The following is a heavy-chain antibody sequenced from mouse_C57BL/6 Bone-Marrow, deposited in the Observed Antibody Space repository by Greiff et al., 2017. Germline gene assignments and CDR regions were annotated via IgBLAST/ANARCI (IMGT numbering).Heavy chain of an antibody. CDR3: ARHRAPYFDY. V-gene: IGHV5-6*01. CDR2: ISSGGSYT. J-gene: IGHJ2*01. D-gene: IGHD3-3*01. CDR1: GFTFSSYG. Sequence: EVKLMESGGDLVKPGGSLKLSCAASGFTFSSYGMSWVRQTPDKRLEWVATISSGGSYTYYPDSVTGRFTISRDNAKNTLYLQMSSLKSEDTAMYYCARHRAPYFDYWGQGTTLTVSS.